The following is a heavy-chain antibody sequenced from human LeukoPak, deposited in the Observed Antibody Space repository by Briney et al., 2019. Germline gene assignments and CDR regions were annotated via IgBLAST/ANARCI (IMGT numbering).Heavy chain of an antibody. CDR2: IYYSGST. J-gene: IGHJ4*02. Sequence: SETLSLTCTVSGGSISSSSYYWGWIRQPPGMGLDWIGNIYYSGSTYYNPSLKSRVTISEDTSKNQFSLKLSSVTAADTAVYYCARRSSSWYSKIDSWGQGTLVTVSS. CDR1: GGSISSSSYY. D-gene: IGHD6-13*01. V-gene: IGHV4-39*01. CDR3: ARRSSSWYSKIDS.